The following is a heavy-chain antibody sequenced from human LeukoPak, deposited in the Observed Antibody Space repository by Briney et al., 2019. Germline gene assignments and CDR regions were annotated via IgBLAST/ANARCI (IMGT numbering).Heavy chain of an antibody. CDR2: IINNGRTT. CDR3: AKDIHGDYGGLDH. V-gene: IGHV3-23*01. D-gene: IGHD4-17*01. CDR1: GFTFSTYA. J-gene: IGHJ4*02. Sequence: QAGGCLRLSCAASGFTFSTYAMNWLRQAPGKGLEWVSTIINNGRTTSYADSVKGRFTISRDNSKNTVYLQMRSLTAEDTAVSQCAKDIHGDYGGLDHWGQEPLVTVSS.